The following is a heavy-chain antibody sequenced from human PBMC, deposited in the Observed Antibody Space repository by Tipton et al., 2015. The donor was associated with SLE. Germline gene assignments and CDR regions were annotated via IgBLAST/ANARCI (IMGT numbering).Heavy chain of an antibody. CDR3: PRVVTMIRGVITLGY. CDR2: MNPNSGNT. CDR1: GYTFTSYD. V-gene: IGHV1-8*01. J-gene: IGHJ4*02. Sequence: QLVQSGAEVKKPGASVKVSCKASGYTFTSYDINWVRQASGQGLEWMGWMNPNSGNTGYAQKFQGRVTMTRNTSISTAYMELSSLISEDTAVYYCPRVVTMIRGVITLGYWGQGTLVTVSS. D-gene: IGHD3-10*01.